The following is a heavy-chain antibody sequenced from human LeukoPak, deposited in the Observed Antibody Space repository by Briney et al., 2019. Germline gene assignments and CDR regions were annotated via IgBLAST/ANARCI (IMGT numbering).Heavy chain of an antibody. D-gene: IGHD2-21*02. CDR3: AKDPSLRVTLPV. CDR1: GSTFNNYG. J-gene: IGHJ4*02. Sequence: PGRSLRLSCAASGSTFNNYGLYWVRQAPGKGLERVTLISQDGNNEYYADSVKGRFATSRDDSKNTLYLQMNSLRAEDTAVYYCAKDPSLRVTLPVWGQGTLVTVSS. CDR2: ISQDGNNE. V-gene: IGHV3-30*18.